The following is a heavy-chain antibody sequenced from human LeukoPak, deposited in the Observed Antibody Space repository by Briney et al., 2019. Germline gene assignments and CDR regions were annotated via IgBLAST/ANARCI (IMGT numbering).Heavy chain of an antibody. D-gene: IGHD3-3*01. CDR3: VKGVRYDFWSGPSVYNWFDP. J-gene: IGHJ5*02. CDR1: GFTVSSNY. CDR2: IYSGGST. Sequence: PGGSLRLSCAASGFTVSSNYMSWVRQAPGKGLEWVSVIYSGGSTYYADSVKGRFTISRDNAKNSLYLQMNSLRAEDTALYYCVKGVRYDFWSGPSVYNWFDPWGQGTLVTVSS. V-gene: IGHV3-53*05.